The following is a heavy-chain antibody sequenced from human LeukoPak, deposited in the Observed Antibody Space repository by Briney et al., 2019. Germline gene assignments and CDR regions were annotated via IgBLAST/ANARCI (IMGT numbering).Heavy chain of an antibody. V-gene: IGHV3-21*01. J-gene: IGHJ5*02. Sequence: GGSLRLSCAASEFTLSNYAMYWVRQAPGKGLEWVSAISGSSVYIYYADSVRGRFTISRDNAKNSLFLQMNSLRADDTAVYYCARGLGSSNYDVGNLWGQGTLVSVSS. D-gene: IGHD3-10*02. CDR2: ISGSSVYI. CDR3: ARGLGSSNYDVGNL. CDR1: EFTLSNYA.